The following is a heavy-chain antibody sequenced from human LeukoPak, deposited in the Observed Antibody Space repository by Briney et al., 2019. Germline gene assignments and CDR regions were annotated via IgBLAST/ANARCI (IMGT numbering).Heavy chain of an antibody. CDR1: GFTFSSYA. CDR3: ARDLSPGVTFRGRFDP. D-gene: IGHD3-16*01. Sequence: GGSLRLSCAASGFTFSSYAMSWVRQAPGKGLEWVSGISYSGGSTYSADSVKGRFTISRDNSQNTLYLQMNSLRAEDTAVYYCARDLSPGVTFRGRFDPWGQGTLVTVSS. V-gene: IGHV3-23*01. CDR2: ISYSGGST. J-gene: IGHJ5*02.